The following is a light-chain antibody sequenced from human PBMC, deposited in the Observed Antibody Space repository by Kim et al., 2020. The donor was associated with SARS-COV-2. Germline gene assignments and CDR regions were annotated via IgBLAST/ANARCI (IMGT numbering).Light chain of an antibody. Sequence: SLSPGERVTLSCRASQSISRFLAWYQQKPGQAPRLLIYAASNRATGIPARFSGSGSGTDFTLTISSLEPEDFVLYYCHQRRDWPNTFGQGTKLEI. J-gene: IGKJ2*01. CDR3: HQRRDWPNT. CDR1: QSISRF. V-gene: IGKV3-11*01. CDR2: AAS.